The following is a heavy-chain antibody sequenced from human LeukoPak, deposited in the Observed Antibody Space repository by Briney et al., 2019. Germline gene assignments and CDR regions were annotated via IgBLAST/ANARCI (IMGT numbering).Heavy chain of an antibody. CDR3: ARDLGVVRGVFTLDY. CDR2: IGTAGDT. Sequence: GGSLRLSCAASGFTFSSYDMHWVRQATGKGLEWVSAIGTAGDTYYPGSVKGRFTISRENAKNSLYLQMNSLRAEDTAVYYCARDLGVVRGVFTLDYWGQGTLVTVSS. D-gene: IGHD3-10*01. V-gene: IGHV3-13*01. J-gene: IGHJ4*02. CDR1: GFTFSSYD.